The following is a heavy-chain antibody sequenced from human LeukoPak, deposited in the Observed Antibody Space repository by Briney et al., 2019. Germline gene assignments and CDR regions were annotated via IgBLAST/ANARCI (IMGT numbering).Heavy chain of an antibody. Sequence: SETLSLTCTVSGGSISSGGHYWSWIRQHPGKGLEWIGYIYYSGSTYYNPSFKSRVTISVDTSKNQFSLKLSSVTAADTAVYYCARDLRGYSSSSIWFDPWGQGTLVTVSS. D-gene: IGHD6-6*01. CDR1: GGSISSGGHY. CDR2: IYYSGST. CDR3: ARDLRGYSSSSIWFDP. J-gene: IGHJ5*02. V-gene: IGHV4-31*03.